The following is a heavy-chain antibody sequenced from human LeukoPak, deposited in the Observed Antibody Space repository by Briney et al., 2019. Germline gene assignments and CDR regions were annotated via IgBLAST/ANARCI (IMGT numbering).Heavy chain of an antibody. Sequence: GGSLRLSCAASGFTFSSYAMSWVRQAPGKGLEWVSAISGSGGSTYYADSVKGRFTISRDNSKNTLYLQMNSLRVEDTAVYYCARIVGGTTGFDYWGQGTLVTVPS. CDR3: ARIVGGTTGFDY. V-gene: IGHV3-23*01. CDR1: GFTFSSYA. D-gene: IGHD1-26*01. CDR2: ISGSGGST. J-gene: IGHJ4*02.